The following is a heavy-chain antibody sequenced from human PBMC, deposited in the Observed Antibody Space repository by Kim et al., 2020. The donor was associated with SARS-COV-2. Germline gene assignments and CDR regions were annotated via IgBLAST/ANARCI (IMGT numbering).Heavy chain of an antibody. CDR2: IYSGVNT. CDR1: GYTFTYSY. J-gene: IGHJ1*01. V-gene: IGHV3-66*01. CDR3: STCICYSDAGYFNN. Sequence: GGSLRLSCAASGYTFTYSYMGWVRQAPGKGLEWVSCIYSGVNTIYADSVKARLIISRDHSNNTLYLQINSLSAENTAVYYFSTCICYSDAGYFNNGGQDT. D-gene: IGHD2-15*01.